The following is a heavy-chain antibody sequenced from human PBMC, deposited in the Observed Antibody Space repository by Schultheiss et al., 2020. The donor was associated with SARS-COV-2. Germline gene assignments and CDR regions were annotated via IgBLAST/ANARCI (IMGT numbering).Heavy chain of an antibody. CDR2: ISSSSSTI. Sequence: GGSLRLSCAASGFTFSSYSMNWVRQAPGKGLEWVSYISSSSSTIYYADSVKGRFTISRDNAKNSLYLQMNSLRAEDTAVYYCARGPLTYKWLRQYNWFDPWGQGTLVTVSS. J-gene: IGHJ5*02. CDR1: GFTFSSYS. CDR3: ARGPLTYKWLRQYNWFDP. D-gene: IGHD5-12*01. V-gene: IGHV3-48*01.